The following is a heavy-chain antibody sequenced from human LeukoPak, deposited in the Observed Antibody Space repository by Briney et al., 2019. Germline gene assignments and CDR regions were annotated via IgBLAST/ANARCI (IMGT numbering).Heavy chain of an antibody. CDR1: GYTFTSYG. J-gene: IGHJ5*02. Sequence: APVKVSCKASGYTFTSYGISWVRQAPGQGLEWMGWISAYNGNTNYAQKLQGRVTMTTDTSTSTAYMELRSLRSDDTAVYYCARDPLAYCGGDCYSPIDPWGQGTLVTVSS. V-gene: IGHV1-18*01. CDR3: ARDPLAYCGGDCYSPIDP. D-gene: IGHD2-21*02. CDR2: ISAYNGNT.